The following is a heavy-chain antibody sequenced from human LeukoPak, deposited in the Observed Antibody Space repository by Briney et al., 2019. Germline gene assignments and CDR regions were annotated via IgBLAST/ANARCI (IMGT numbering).Heavy chain of an antibody. J-gene: IGHJ4*02. D-gene: IGHD5-12*01. Sequence: SETLSLTCTVSGGSIRSYYWSWLRQPPGKGLEWIGYISTSGSINDNPSLRSRLTISVDTSRNHFFLNLSSVTAADTAVYYCARIPLGYSGAYYFDYWGQGTLVTVS. CDR3: ARIPLGYSGAYYFDY. V-gene: IGHV4-4*09. CDR1: GGSIRSYY. CDR2: ISTSGSI.